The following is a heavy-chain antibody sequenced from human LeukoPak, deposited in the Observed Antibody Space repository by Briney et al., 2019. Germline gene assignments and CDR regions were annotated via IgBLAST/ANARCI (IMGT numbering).Heavy chain of an antibody. D-gene: IGHD6-13*01. CDR2: IIPIFGTA. J-gene: IGHJ4*02. CDR3: ARVAGIAAAFDY. Sequence: ASVKVSCKASGGTFSSYAISWVRQAPGQGLEWMGRIIPIFGTANYAQKFQGRVTITTDESTSTAYMELSSLRSEDTAVYYCARVAGIAAAFDYWGQGTLVTVSS. V-gene: IGHV1-69*05. CDR1: GGTFSSYA.